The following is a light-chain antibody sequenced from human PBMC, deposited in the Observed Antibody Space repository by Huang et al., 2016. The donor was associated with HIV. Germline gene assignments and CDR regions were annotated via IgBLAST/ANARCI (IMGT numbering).Light chain of an antibody. CDR2: AAS. Sequence: EIVLTQSPATLSLSPGERVTLSCRASQTIGTSLAWYQQKPGQAPRLLIYAASNRASGIPARFSGRGSGTDFTLTNSSLEPEDFAVYYCQQRGDWPLTFGGGTKVEIK. V-gene: IGKV3-11*01. J-gene: IGKJ4*01. CDR1: QTIGTS. CDR3: QQRGDWPLT.